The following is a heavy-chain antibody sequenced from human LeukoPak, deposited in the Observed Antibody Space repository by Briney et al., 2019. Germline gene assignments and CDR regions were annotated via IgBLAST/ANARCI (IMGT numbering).Heavy chain of an antibody. Sequence: GWSLRLSCAASGFTFDDYGMSWVRQAPGKGLEWLSGINWNGGSTGYSDSVKGRFTISRDNAKNSLYLQMNSLRAEDTAVYYCAKNLLGDAAYSWYFDLWGRGTLDTVSS. CDR1: GFTFDDYG. CDR3: AKNLLGDAAYSWYFDL. J-gene: IGHJ2*01. V-gene: IGHV3-20*04. CDR2: INWNGGST. D-gene: IGHD1-26*01.